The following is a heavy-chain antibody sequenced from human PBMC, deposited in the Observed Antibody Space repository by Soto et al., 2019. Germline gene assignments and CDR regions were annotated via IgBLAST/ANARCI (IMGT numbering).Heavy chain of an antibody. D-gene: IGHD5-12*01. CDR1: GFTFSDYY. Sequence: GGSLRLSCAASGFTFSDYYMSWIRQAPGKGLEWVSYISSSSSYTNYADSVKGRFTISRDNAKNSLYLQMNSLRAEDTAVYYCARSRVEMATIVLFDYWGQGTLVTVSS. V-gene: IGHV3-11*06. CDR2: ISSSSSYT. CDR3: ARSRVEMATIVLFDY. J-gene: IGHJ4*02.